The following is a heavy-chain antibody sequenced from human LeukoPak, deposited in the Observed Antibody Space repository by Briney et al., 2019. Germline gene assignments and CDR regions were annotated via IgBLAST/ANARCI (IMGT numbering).Heavy chain of an antibody. V-gene: IGHV4-59*01. CDR1: GGSMNNFF. Sequence: PSETLSLTCIVSGGSMNNFFWAWIRQTPEKRLEWIGYVYYSGSSKYNPSLERRVTISLDTSKNQFSLRLTSVTAADAATYYCARGSEEVSTISEAFDIWGQGTAATVSS. D-gene: IGHD5-24*01. CDR2: VYYSGSS. J-gene: IGHJ3*02. CDR3: ARGSEEVSTISEAFDI.